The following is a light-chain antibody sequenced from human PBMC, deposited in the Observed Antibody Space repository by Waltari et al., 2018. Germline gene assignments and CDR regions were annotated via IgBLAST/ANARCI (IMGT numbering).Light chain of an antibody. V-gene: IGLV2-14*04. CDR3: SSYTTNSTYV. Sequence: WCQQQPGKSPKLLIYDVSEPPSGVSNRFSASKSGNTASLTISGLQAEDEADYYCSSYTTNSTYVFGTGTKVTVL. CDR2: DVS. J-gene: IGLJ1*01.